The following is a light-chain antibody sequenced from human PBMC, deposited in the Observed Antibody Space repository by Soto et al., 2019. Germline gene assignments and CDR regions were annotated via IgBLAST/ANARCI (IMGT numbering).Light chain of an antibody. Sequence: QPVLTQSPSASASLGASVKLTCTLSSGHSSYAIAWHQQQPEKGPRYLMKLNSDGSHVKGDGIPDRFSASSSGAERYLTISSLQSEDEADYYCQTWGTVIEDVIFGGGTKLTVL. V-gene: IGLV4-69*01. CDR2: LNSDGSH. CDR1: SGHSSYA. CDR3: QTWGTVIEDVI. J-gene: IGLJ2*01.